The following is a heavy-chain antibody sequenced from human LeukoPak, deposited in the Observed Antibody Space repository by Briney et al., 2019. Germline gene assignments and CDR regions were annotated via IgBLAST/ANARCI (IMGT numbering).Heavy chain of an antibody. V-gene: IGHV4-39*01. CDR2: INYSGST. CDR3: ARHFYSTGWYANF. Sequence: PSETLSLTCTVSGGSVSSTTYYWSWIRQPPGKGLEWIASINYSGSTYYNPSLKSRVTISVDTSENQFSLKLSSVTAGDTAVYYCARHFYSTGWYANFWGQGTLVTVSS. J-gene: IGHJ4*02. D-gene: IGHD6-19*01. CDR1: GGSVSSTTYY.